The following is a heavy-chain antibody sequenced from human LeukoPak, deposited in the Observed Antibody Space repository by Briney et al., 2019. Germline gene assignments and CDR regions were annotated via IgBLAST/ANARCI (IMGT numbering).Heavy chain of an antibody. Sequence: KPSETLSLTCTVTGGSVSSYYWSWIRQPPGKGLEWIGYIKSGGSYKYNPTLKSRVTISIDTSKSQFSLRLNSVTAADTAVYYCARDGTVATNWFDPWGQGTLVTVSS. CDR2: IKSGGSY. V-gene: IGHV4-59*02. CDR3: ARDGTVATNWFDP. D-gene: IGHD5-12*01. J-gene: IGHJ5*02. CDR1: GGSVSSYY.